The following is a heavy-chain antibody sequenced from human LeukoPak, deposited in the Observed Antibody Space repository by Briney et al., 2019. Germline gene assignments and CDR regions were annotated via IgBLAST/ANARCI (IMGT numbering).Heavy chain of an antibody. Sequence: GRSLRLSCAASGFTFNSYAIHWVRQAPGKGLEWVAVISYDGSNKYYAESVKGRFTISRDNSKNTLYLQLNSLRPDDTAVYYCARDQLAYSGYDTLSDYWGQGTLVTVSS. CDR1: GFTFNSYA. CDR3: ARDQLAYSGYDTLSDY. V-gene: IGHV3-30*04. J-gene: IGHJ4*02. CDR2: ISYDGSNK. D-gene: IGHD5-12*01.